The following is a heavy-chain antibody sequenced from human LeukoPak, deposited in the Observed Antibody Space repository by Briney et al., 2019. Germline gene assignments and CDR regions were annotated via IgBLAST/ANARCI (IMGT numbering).Heavy chain of an antibody. CDR2: INPKSGGT. CDR1: GYTFTGYY. CDR3: ARLAAAGDRWFDP. J-gene: IGHJ5*02. Sequence: ASVKVSCKASGYTFTGYYMHWVRQAPGQGLEGMGWINPKSGGTNYAQKFQGRVTMTRDTSISTAYMELSRMRSDDTAVYYCARLAAAGDRWFDPWGQGTLVTVSS. D-gene: IGHD6-13*01. V-gene: IGHV1-2*02.